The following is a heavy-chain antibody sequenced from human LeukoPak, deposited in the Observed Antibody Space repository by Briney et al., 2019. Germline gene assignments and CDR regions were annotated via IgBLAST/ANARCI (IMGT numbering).Heavy chain of an antibody. CDR1: GFALSGYW. Sequence: GGSLRLSCAASGFALSGYWMSWVRQAPGKGLEWVANIKQDGSERYYVDSVKGRFTISRDNAKNSLYLQMNSLRAEDTAVYYCAREGLRYFDWLSEPFDYWGQGTLVTVSS. CDR3: AREGLRYFDWLSEPFDY. CDR2: IKQDGSER. J-gene: IGHJ4*02. V-gene: IGHV3-7*01. D-gene: IGHD3-9*01.